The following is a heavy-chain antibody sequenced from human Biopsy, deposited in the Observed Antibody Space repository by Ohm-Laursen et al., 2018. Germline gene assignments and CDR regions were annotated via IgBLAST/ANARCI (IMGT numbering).Heavy chain of an antibody. Sequence: SVKVSCKASGYTFTSYDITWVRQASGQGPEWIGWLNPVSGNSNFGQKFRGRVTVTSDTSISTAYMELSGLTSDDTATYYCGRAVRNQLLADPWGQGTLVTVTS. CDR3: GRAVRNQLLADP. J-gene: IGHJ5*02. CDR2: LNPVSGNS. D-gene: IGHD1-7*01. V-gene: IGHV1-8*01. CDR1: GYTFTSYD.